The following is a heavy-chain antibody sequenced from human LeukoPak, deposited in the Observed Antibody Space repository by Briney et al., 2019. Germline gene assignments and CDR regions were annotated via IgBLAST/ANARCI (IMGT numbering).Heavy chain of an antibody. CDR2: ISGSGGST. Sequence: PGGSLRLSCAASGFTFSSYSMSWVRQAPGKGLEWVSAISGSGGSTYYADSVKGRFTISRDNSKNTLYLQMNSLRAEDTAVYYCANAPYGSGSYYYYYGMDVWGQGTTVTVSS. CDR3: ANAPYGSGSYYYYYGMDV. V-gene: IGHV3-23*01. J-gene: IGHJ6*02. CDR1: GFTFSSYS. D-gene: IGHD3-10*01.